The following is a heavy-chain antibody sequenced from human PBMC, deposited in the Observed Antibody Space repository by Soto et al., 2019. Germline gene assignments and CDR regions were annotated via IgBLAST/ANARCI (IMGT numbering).Heavy chain of an antibody. CDR3: ARAQEGYSYGSHYFDY. Sequence: SETLSLTCAVSGGSISSGGYSWSWIRQPPGKGLEWIGYIYHSGSTYYNPSLKSRVTISVDRSKNQFSLKLSSVTAADTAVYYCARAQEGYSYGSHYFDYWGQGTLVTVSS. D-gene: IGHD5-18*01. V-gene: IGHV4-30-2*01. J-gene: IGHJ4*02. CDR2: IYHSGST. CDR1: GGSISSGGYS.